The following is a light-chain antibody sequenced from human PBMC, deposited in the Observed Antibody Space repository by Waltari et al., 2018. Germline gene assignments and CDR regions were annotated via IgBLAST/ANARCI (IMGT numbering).Light chain of an antibody. V-gene: IGLV1-47*01. CDR2: RND. Sequence: QSVLTQPPSASGTPGQRVTISCSGSSSNIGSHYVYWYQQLPGTAPTLLIYRNDQQPSGVPDRFSGSKSGTSASLAISGLRSEDEADYYCAAWDDSLSGPVFGGGTKLTVL. CDR1: SSNIGSHY. J-gene: IGLJ2*01. CDR3: AAWDDSLSGPV.